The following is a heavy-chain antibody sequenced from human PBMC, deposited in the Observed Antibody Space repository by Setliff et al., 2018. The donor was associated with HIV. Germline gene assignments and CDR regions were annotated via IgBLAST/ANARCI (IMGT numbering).Heavy chain of an antibody. J-gene: IGHJ4*02. D-gene: IGHD1-26*01. Sequence: GASVKVSCKASGYTFTGYYIHWVRQAPGQGLEWVGRINPSGGSTWYAQKFQGRVTMTGDTSTNTLYMELSSLRSEDTAVYYCARGWEGGMDYWGQGTLVTVSS. CDR1: GYTFTGYY. V-gene: IGHV1-46*01. CDR2: INPSGGST. CDR3: ARGWEGGMDY.